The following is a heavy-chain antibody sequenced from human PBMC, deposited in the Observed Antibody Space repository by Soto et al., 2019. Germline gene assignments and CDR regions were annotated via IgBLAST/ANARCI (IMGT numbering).Heavy chain of an antibody. CDR1: GYSISSGYY. CDR2: MYHSGST. J-gene: IGHJ5*01. D-gene: IGHD3-10*01. V-gene: IGHV4-38-2*02. Sequence: PSETLSLTCAVSGYSISSGYYWGWIRQPPGKGLEWIGSMYHSGSTYYNPSLKSRVTISIDTSKNQFSLKLSSVTAADTAVYYCARDAITAARGVNSWFDSWGQGTLVTVSS. CDR3: ARDAITAARGVNSWFDS.